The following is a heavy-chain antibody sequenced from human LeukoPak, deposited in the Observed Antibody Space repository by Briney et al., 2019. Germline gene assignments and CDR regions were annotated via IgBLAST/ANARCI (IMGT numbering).Heavy chain of an antibody. CDR3: ATLQSSGYDYSDY. V-gene: IGHV4-59*08. D-gene: IGHD3-22*01. CDR2: IYYSGYT. CDR1: GGSISSYY. J-gene: IGHJ4*02. Sequence: PSETLSLTCTVSGGSISSYYWSWIRQPPGKGLEWIGYIYYSGYTDYNASLKSRVTMSVDTSKNQFSLKLTSVTAADTAVYYCATLQSSGYDYSDYWGQGILVTVSS.